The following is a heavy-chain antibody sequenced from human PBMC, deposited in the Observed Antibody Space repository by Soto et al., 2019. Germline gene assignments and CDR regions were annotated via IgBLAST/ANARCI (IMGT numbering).Heavy chain of an antibody. Sequence: RSLTCTVSGYSINSPTHYWGWIRQPPGKGLEWIGSIYYFGSTYYHPSLKSRVTISLDTSNNQFSLDLSSVTAADTAIYYCSRVRYGGYSPFDSWGQGTLVTVSS. D-gene: IGHD5-12*01. J-gene: IGHJ4*02. CDR2: IYYFGST. V-gene: IGHV4-39*01. CDR3: SRVRYGGYSPFDS. CDR1: GYSINSPTHY.